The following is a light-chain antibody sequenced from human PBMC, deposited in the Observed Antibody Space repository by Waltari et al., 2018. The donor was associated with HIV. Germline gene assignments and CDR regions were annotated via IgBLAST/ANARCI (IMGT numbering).Light chain of an antibody. Sequence: EIVLPQSPAALSLSPGDRATFSCRASQSVSSYLACSQQKPGQAPRLLIYGASSRATGIPARFSGSGSGTDFTLTISSLEPGDFAVYYCQQRSNWPITFGQGTRLEIK. CDR3: QQRSNWPIT. V-gene: IGKV3-11*01. CDR2: GAS. J-gene: IGKJ5*01. CDR1: QSVSSY.